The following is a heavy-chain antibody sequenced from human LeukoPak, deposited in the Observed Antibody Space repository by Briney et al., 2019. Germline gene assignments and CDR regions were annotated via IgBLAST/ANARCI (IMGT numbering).Heavy chain of an antibody. V-gene: IGHV3-66*01. J-gene: IGHJ4*02. CDR3: ARDYYGSGSYY. CDR2: IYSGGST. Sequence: GGSLRLSCAASGFTVSSNYMSWVRQAPGKGLEWVSVIYSGGSTYYEDSVKGRFTISRDNSKNTLYLQMNSLRAEDTAVYYCARDYYGSGSYYWGQGTLVTVSS. D-gene: IGHD3-10*01. CDR1: GFTVSSNY.